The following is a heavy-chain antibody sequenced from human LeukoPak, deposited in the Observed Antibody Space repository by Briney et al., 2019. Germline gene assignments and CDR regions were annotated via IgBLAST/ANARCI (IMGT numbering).Heavy chain of an antibody. CDR1: GDSVSSNSTA. J-gene: IGHJ4*02. D-gene: IGHD3-16*01. V-gene: IGHV6-1*01. Sequence: SQTLSLTCVISGDSVSSNSTAWNWIRQSPSRGLEYLGRTYYRSKWYNDYAVSVESRIIIYPDTSKNQFSLQLNSLTPEDTAEYYCARGGGSFDYWGQGTLVTVSS. CDR2: TYYRSKWYN. CDR3: ARGGGSFDY.